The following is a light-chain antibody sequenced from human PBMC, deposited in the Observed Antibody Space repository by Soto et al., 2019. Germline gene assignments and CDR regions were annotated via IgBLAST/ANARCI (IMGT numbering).Light chain of an antibody. CDR2: AAS. CDR3: QQLDSYQLT. Sequence: IQLTHSPSSLSASVGDRVTITCRASQGISSYLAWYQQKPGKAPKLLIYAASTLQSGVPSRFRGSGSGKDFTLTISSLQPEDFATYYCQQLDSYQLTFGEGTKVDIX. V-gene: IGKV1-9*01. CDR1: QGISSY. J-gene: IGKJ4*01.